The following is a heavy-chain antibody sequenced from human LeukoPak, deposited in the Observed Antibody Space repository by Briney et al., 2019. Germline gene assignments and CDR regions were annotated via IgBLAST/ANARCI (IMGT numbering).Heavy chain of an antibody. D-gene: IGHD6-13*01. CDR1: GYTFTSYG. J-gene: IGHJ5*02. CDR2: ISAYNGNT. V-gene: IGHV1-18*01. CDR3: ARVMGTIAVPGIGDNWFDP. Sequence: ASVKVSCKASGYTFTSYGISWVRQAPGQGLEWMGWISAYNGNTNYAQKLQGRVTMTTDTSTSTAYMELRSLRSDDTAVYYCARVMGTIAVPGIGDNWFDPWGQGTLVTVSS.